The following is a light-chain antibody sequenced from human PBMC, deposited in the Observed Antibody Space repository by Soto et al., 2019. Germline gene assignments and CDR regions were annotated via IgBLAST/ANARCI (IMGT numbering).Light chain of an antibody. J-gene: IGKJ1*01. Sequence: EIVLTQSPGTLSLSPGERATLSCRASQSVSSSYLAWYQQKPGQAPRLLIYGASTRATDIPSRFSGRGSGTEFTLTVSSLQSEDFAVYYCQQYNNWPRTFGQGTKVDIK. CDR2: GAS. V-gene: IGKV3-15*01. CDR1: QSVSSSY. CDR3: QQYNNWPRT.